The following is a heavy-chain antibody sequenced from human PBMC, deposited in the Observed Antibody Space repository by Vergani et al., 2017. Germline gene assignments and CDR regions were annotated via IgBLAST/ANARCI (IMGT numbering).Heavy chain of an antibody. CDR1: GYTFTGYY. CDR3: ARDRCSSTSCYGDYYYGMDV. J-gene: IGHJ6*02. D-gene: IGHD2-2*01. Sequence: QVQLVQSGAEVKKPGASVKVSCKASGYTFTGYYMHWVRQAPGQGLEWMGWINPNSGGTNYSQKFQGRVTMTRDTSISTAYMELSRLRSDDTAVYYCARDRCSSTSCYGDYYYGMDVWGQGTTVTVSS. V-gene: IGHV1-2*02. CDR2: INPNSGGT.